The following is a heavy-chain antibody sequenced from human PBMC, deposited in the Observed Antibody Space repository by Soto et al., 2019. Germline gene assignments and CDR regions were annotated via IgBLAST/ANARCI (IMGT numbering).Heavy chain of an antibody. V-gene: IGHV3-23*01. CDR2: ISGDGTRT. CDR3: VKDLRPNRGWFGP. J-gene: IGHJ5*02. Sequence: GGSLRLSCAASGFNFYNYAMTWVRQAPGKGLEWVSGISGDGTRTYYGDSVKGRFTISRDNSKNTVFLQMNSLRAEDTALYYCVKDLRPNRGWFGPWGQGTGSPSPQ. CDR1: GFNFYNYA. D-gene: IGHD3-3*01.